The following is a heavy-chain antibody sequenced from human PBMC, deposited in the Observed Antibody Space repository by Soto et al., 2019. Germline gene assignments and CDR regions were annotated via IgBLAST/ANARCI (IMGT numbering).Heavy chain of an antibody. V-gene: IGHV3-30*18. D-gene: IGHD5-12*01. CDR2: ISYDGSNK. CDR1: GLTFSSYG. CDR3: AKDRLVATTTYYYYGMDV. Sequence: QVQLVESGGGVVQPGRSLRLSCAASGLTFSSYGMHWVRQAPGKGLEWVAVISYDGSNKYYADSVKGRFTISRDNSKNTLYLQMNSLRAEDTAVYYCAKDRLVATTTYYYYGMDVWGQGTTVTVSS. J-gene: IGHJ6*02.